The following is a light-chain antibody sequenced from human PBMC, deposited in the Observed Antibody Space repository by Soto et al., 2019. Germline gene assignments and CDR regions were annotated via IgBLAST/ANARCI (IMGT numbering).Light chain of an antibody. V-gene: IGKV1-5*01. CDR2: DVS. Sequence: DIQMTQTPSTLSASVGDRVTITRRASQSISNWLAWYQQKPGKAPKLLIYDVSSLESGVPSRFSGSGSGTEFTLTISSLQPDDFATYYCQQYNFYSGTFGQGTKVEIK. CDR1: QSISNW. J-gene: IGKJ1*01. CDR3: QQYNFYSGT.